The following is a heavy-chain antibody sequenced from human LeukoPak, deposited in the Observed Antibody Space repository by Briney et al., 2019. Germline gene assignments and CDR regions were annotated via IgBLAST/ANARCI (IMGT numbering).Heavy chain of an antibody. Sequence: ASVKVSCKASGYTFTGYYMHWVRQAPGQGLEWMGWINPNSGGTNYAQKFRGWVTMTRDTSISTAYMELSRLRSDDTAVYYCARSYRVEGNWFDPWGQGTLVTVSS. CDR3: ARSYRVEGNWFDP. D-gene: IGHD5-24*01. CDR1: GYTFTGYY. V-gene: IGHV1-2*04. J-gene: IGHJ5*02. CDR2: INPNSGGT.